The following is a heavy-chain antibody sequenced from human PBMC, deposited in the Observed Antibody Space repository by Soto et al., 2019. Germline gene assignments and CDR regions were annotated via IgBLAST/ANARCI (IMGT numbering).Heavy chain of an antibody. CDR3: ASYSSGWYRDDAFDI. J-gene: IGHJ3*02. V-gene: IGHV4-59*08. CDR1: GGSISSYY. CDR2: IYYSGST. Sequence: QVQLQESGPGLVKPSETLSLTCTVSGGSISSYYWSWIRQPPGKGLEWIGYIYYSGSTNYNLSLKSRVTISVDTSKNQFSLKLSSVTAADTAVYYCASYSSGWYRDDAFDIWGQGTMVTVSS. D-gene: IGHD6-19*01.